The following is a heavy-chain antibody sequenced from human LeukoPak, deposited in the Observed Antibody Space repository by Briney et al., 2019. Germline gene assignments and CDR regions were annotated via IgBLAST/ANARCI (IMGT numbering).Heavy chain of an antibody. CDR2: ISGSGDST. D-gene: IGHD3-16*01. CDR1: GFTFRRYG. CDR3: ARGGGSPDY. J-gene: IGHJ4*02. Sequence: GGSLRLSCAASGFTFRRYGMSWVRQAPGKGLEGVSGISGSGDSTYYADSVKGRFTISRDNAKNSLYLQMNSLRAEDTAVYYCARGGGSPDYWGQGTLVTVSS. V-gene: IGHV3-23*01.